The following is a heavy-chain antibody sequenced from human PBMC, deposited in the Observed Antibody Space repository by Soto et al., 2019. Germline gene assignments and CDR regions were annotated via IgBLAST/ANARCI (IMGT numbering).Heavy chain of an antibody. CDR1: GGTFSTYT. V-gene: IGHV1-69*08. CDR3: ARDSGTVGYDDS. Sequence: QVQLVQSGAEVKKPGSSVKVSCKASGGTFSTYTINWVRQAPGQGLEWMGRIIPLLDVTNNAQRFQGRVAITADKSTSTVYMELTSLTSQDTAVYYCARDSGTVGYDDSWGQGTWSPSP. CDR2: IIPLLDVT. J-gene: IGHJ4*02. D-gene: IGHD3-10*01.